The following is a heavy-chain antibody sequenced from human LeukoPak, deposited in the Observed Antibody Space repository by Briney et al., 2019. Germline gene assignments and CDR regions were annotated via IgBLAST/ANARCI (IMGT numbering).Heavy chain of an antibody. Sequence: SETLSLTCTVSGGSISSSSYYWGWIRQPPGKGLEWIGSIYYSGSTNYNPSLKSRVTISVDTSKNQFSLKLNSVTAADTAVYYCARLTAVAGMSDWFDPWGQGTLVTVSS. CDR2: IYYSGST. V-gene: IGHV4-39*07. CDR3: ARLTAVAGMSDWFDP. J-gene: IGHJ5*02. D-gene: IGHD6-19*01. CDR1: GGSISSSSYY.